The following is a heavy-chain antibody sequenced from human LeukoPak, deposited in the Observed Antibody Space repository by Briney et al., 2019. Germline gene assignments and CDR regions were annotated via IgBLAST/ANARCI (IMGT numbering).Heavy chain of an antibody. Sequence: PGGSLRLSCAASGFTFSNYNMNWVRQAPGKGLEWLAYIGSSTTSKYYADFVKGRFTISRVNAKNTLYLQMNSLRDEDTAVYYCASISGYYPIDYWGQGTLVTVSS. V-gene: IGHV3-48*02. CDR1: GFTFSNYN. CDR3: ASISGYYPIDY. CDR2: IGSSTTSK. J-gene: IGHJ4*02. D-gene: IGHD3-22*01.